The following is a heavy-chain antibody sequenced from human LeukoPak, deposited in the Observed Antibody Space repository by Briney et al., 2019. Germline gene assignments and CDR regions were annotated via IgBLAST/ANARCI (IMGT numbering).Heavy chain of an antibody. CDR1: GGSFSGYY. CDR3: AREHDAGAAGDGTRYFDD. CDR2: INHSGST. V-gene: IGHV4-34*01. J-gene: IGHJ4*02. D-gene: IGHD4/OR15-4a*01. Sequence: SETLSLTCAVYGGSFSGYYWSWIRQPPGKGLEWIGEINHSGSTNYNPSLKSRVTISVDTSKNQFSLKLSSVTAADTAVYYCAREHDAGAAGDGTRYFDDWGQGTLVTVSS.